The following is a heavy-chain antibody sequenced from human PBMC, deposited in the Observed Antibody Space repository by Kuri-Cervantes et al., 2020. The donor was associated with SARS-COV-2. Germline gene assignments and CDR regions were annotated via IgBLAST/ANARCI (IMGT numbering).Heavy chain of an antibody. CDR1: GYTFSYNR. D-gene: IGHD2-8*01. J-gene: IGHJ4*02. CDR2: IYPGDSDT. V-gene: IGHV5-51*01. Sequence: GESLKISCKASGYTFSYNRIGWVRQMPGKGLEWMGIIYPGDSDTRYSPSFQGQVTISADESISTTYLQWSSLKASDTAIYYCATLPYCTDGTCYRGVDYWGQGTLVTVSS. CDR3: ATLPYCTDGTCYRGVDY.